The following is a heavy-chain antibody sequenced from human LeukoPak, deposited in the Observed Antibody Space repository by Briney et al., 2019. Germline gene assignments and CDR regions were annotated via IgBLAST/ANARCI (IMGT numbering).Heavy chain of an antibody. CDR2: IYYSGST. V-gene: IGHV4-59*08. J-gene: IGHJ6*02. Sequence: SETLSLTCTVSGGSISSHYWSWIRQPPGKGLEWIGYIYYSGSTNYNPSLKSRVTISVDTSKNQFPLKLSSVTAADTAVYYCARRDLHYGMDVWGQGTTVTVSS. D-gene: IGHD3-3*01. CDR1: GGSISSHY. CDR3: ARRDLHYGMDV.